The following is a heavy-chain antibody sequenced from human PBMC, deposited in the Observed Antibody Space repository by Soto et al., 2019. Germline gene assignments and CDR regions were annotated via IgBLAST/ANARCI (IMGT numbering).Heavy chain of an antibody. J-gene: IGHJ4*02. CDR3: ARSYYYGSGTRVPFDY. Sequence: GGSLRLSCAASGFTFSSYGMHWVRQAPGKGLEWVAVIWYDGSNKYYADSVKGRFTISRDNSKNTLYLQMNSLRAEDTAVYYCARSYYYGSGTRVPFDYWDQGTLVTVSS. D-gene: IGHD3-10*01. V-gene: IGHV3-33*01. CDR2: IWYDGSNK. CDR1: GFTFSSYG.